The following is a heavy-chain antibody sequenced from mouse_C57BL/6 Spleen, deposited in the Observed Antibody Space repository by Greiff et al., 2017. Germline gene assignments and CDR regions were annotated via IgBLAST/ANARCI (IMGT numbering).Heavy chain of an antibody. Sequence: EVKLMESGPELVKPGASVKMSCKASGYTFTDYNMHWVKQSHGKSLEWIGYINPNNGGTSYNQKFKGKATLTVNKSSSTAYMELRSLTSEDSAVYYCARSRELGRFDYWGQGTTLTVSS. CDR1: GYTFTDYN. V-gene: IGHV1-22*01. CDR2: INPNNGGT. J-gene: IGHJ2*01. CDR3: ARSRELGRFDY. D-gene: IGHD4-1*01.